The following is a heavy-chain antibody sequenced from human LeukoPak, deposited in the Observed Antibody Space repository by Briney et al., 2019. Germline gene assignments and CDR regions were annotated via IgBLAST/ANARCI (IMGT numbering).Heavy chain of an antibody. D-gene: IGHD6-13*01. CDR2: IYPGDSDT. CDR1: GYSFTSYW. Sequence: GESLKISCKGSGYSFTSYWIGWVRQLPGKGLEWMGIIYPGDSDTRYSPSFQGQVTISADKSISTAYLQWSSLKASDTAMYYCARALSSSPRDYYHGMDVWGQGTTVTVSS. V-gene: IGHV5-51*01. CDR3: ARALSSSPRDYYHGMDV. J-gene: IGHJ6*02.